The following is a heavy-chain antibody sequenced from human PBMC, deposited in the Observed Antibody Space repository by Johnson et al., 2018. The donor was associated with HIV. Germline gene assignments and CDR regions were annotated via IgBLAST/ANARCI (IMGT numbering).Heavy chain of an antibody. D-gene: IGHD1-7*01. CDR1: GFTFSSYA. J-gene: IGHJ3*02. CDR3: AREDQNWNYDHAFDI. Sequence: QVQMVESGGGMVQPGRSLRLSCAASGFTFSSYAMHWVRQAPGKGLEWVAVISYDGSNKYYADSVKGRFTISSDNSKNTLYLQMNSLRAEDTAVYYCAREDQNWNYDHAFDIWGQGTMVTVSS. CDR2: ISYDGSNK. V-gene: IGHV3-30*04.